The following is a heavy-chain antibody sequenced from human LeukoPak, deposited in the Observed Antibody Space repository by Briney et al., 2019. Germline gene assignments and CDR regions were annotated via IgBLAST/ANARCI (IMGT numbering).Heavy chain of an antibody. CDR2: IIPIFGTA. J-gene: IGHJ5*02. CDR1: GGTFSSYA. CDR3: ARDRGYCSSTSCPINWFDP. V-gene: IGHV1-69*01. D-gene: IGHD2-2*01. Sequence: GSSVKVSCKASGGTFSSYAISWVRQAPGQGLEWMGGIIPIFGTANYAQKFQGRVTITAEESKSTAYMELSSLRSEDTAVYYCARDRGYCSSTSCPINWFDPWGQGTLVTVSS.